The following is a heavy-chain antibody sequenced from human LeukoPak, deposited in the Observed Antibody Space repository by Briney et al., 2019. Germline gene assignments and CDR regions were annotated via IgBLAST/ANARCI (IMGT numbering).Heavy chain of an antibody. D-gene: IGHD3-10*01. CDR3: ATVFQWYGSGYYFDY. Sequence: GASVKVSCKVSGYTFTELSMHWVRQAPGKGLEWMGGFDPEDGETIYAQKFQGRVTMTEDTSTDTAYMELSSLRSEDTAVYYCATVFQWYGSGYYFDYWGQGTLVTVSS. CDR2: FDPEDGET. CDR1: GYTFTELS. J-gene: IGHJ4*02. V-gene: IGHV1-24*01.